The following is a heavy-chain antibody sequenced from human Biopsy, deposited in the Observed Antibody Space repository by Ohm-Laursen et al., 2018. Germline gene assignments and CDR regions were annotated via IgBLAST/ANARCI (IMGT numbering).Heavy chain of an antibody. V-gene: IGHV1-2*02. CDR1: GYTFTGYY. CDR3: ARDPRYGYGSYFDY. Sequence: GSVKVSCKASGYTFTGYYMHWVRQAPGQGLEWMGWINPNSGVTNYAQRFQGRVTMTRDTPISTAYMELSRLRSDDTAVYYCARDPRYGYGSYFDYWGQGTLVAVSS. D-gene: IGHD3-10*01. J-gene: IGHJ4*02. CDR2: INPNSGVT.